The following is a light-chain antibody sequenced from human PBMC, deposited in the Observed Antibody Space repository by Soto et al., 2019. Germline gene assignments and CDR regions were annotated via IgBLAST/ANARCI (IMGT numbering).Light chain of an antibody. Sequence: EDVLTQTPGTLSLSPGESTTLSCRASQSVSSNYLAWYQQKPGQAPRLLIYGVSTRATGIPDRFSGSGSGTDLSLTISRLEPEDLALYYCQQYFTSLLTFGGGTKVDIK. V-gene: IGKV3-20*01. CDR1: QSVSSNY. J-gene: IGKJ4*01. CDR2: GVS. CDR3: QQYFTSLLT.